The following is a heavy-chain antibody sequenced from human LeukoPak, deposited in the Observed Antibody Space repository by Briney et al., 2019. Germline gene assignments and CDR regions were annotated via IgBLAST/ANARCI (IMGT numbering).Heavy chain of an antibody. J-gene: IGHJ5*02. CDR3: ARVMGSSWYKDLTWFDR. V-gene: IGHV1-69*01. CDR1: GGTFSSYA. CDR2: IIPIFGTA. Sequence: SVKVSCKASGGTFSSYAISWVRQAPGQGLEWMGGIIPIFGTANYAQKFQGRVTITADESTSTAYMELSSLRSEDTAVYYCARVMGSSWYKDLTWFDRWGQGTLVTVSS. D-gene: IGHD6-13*01.